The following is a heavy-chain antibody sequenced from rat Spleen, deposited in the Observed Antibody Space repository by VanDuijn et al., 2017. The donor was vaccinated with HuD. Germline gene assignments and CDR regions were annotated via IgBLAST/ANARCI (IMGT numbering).Heavy chain of an antibody. CDR2: TSSGGGGI. Sequence: EVQLVESGGGLVQPGRSLKLSCAASEFTFSSFPMAWVRQPPKKGLEWVASTSSGGGGIYYLDSVKGRFSISRDNAKSTLYLQMDSLRSEDTASYYCARHHYDGYYHGPVFGVMDAWGQGASVTVSP. CDR1: EFTFSSFP. D-gene: IGHD1-12*03. CDR3: ARHHYDGYYHGPVFGVMDA. V-gene: IGHV5-25*01. J-gene: IGHJ4*01.